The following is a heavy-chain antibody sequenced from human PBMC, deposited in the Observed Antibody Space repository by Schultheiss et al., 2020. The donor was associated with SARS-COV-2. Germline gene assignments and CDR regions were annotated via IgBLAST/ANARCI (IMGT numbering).Heavy chain of an antibody. CDR2: IIPIFGTA. J-gene: IGHJ6*02. Sequence: SVKVSCKVSGGTFSSSAISWVRQAPGQGLEWMGGIIPIFGTANYAQKFQGRVTITADESTSTAYMELSSLRSEDAAVYYCARVPWYCSGGSCYSDDYYYGMDVWGQGTTVTVSS. D-gene: IGHD2-15*01. CDR1: GGTFSSSA. CDR3: ARVPWYCSGGSCYSDDYYYGMDV. V-gene: IGHV1-69*13.